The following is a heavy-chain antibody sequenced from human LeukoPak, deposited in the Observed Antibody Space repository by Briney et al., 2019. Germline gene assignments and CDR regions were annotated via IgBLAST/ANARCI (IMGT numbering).Heavy chain of an antibody. CDR3: ARDKDNWNDDPFDY. J-gene: IGHJ4*02. Sequence: ASVKVSCKASGYTFTGYYMHWVRQAPGQGLEWMGWINPNSGGTNYARKFQGRVTMTRDTSISTAYMELSRLRSDDTAVYYCARDKDNWNDDPFDYWGQGTLVTVSS. CDR1: GYTFTGYY. V-gene: IGHV1-2*02. D-gene: IGHD1-1*01. CDR2: INPNSGGT.